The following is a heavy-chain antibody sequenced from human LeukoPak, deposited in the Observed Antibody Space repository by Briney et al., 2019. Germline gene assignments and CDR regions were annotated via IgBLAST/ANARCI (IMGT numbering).Heavy chain of an antibody. CDR1: GFTFSSYS. Sequence: GGSLRLSRAASGFTFSSYSMNWVRQAPGKGLEWVSSISSSSSYIYYADSVKGRFTISRDNAKNSLYLQMNSLRAEDTAVYYCARDTLLEWLLPCGVDVWGQGTTVTVSS. D-gene: IGHD3-3*01. CDR3: ARDTLLEWLLPCGVDV. CDR2: ISSSSSYI. V-gene: IGHV3-21*01. J-gene: IGHJ6*02.